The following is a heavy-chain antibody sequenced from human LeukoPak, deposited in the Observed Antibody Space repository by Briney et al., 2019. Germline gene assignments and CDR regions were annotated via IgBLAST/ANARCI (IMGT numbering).Heavy chain of an antibody. CDR2: IYPGDSDT. CDR3: ARRDSSSSVEYYFDY. J-gene: IGHJ4*02. CDR1: GYSFTSYW. Sequence: GESLKISCKGSGYSFTSYWIGWVRQMPGKGLEWMGIIYPGDSDTRYSPSFQGQVTISADKSISTAYLQWSSLKASDTAMYYCARRDSSSSVEYYFDYWGQGTLVTASS. D-gene: IGHD6-6*01. V-gene: IGHV5-51*01.